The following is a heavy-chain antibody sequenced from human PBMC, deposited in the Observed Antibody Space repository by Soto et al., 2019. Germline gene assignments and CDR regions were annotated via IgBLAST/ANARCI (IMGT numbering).Heavy chain of an antibody. D-gene: IGHD2-15*01. CDR1: GGSISSYY. J-gene: IGHJ4*02. Sequence: PSETLSLTCTVSGGSISSYYWSWIRQPPGKGLEWIGYIYYSGSTNYNPSLKSRVTISVDTSKNQFSLKLNSVTAADTAVYYCARDRGGTYYSDYWGQGTLVTVSS. V-gene: IGHV4-59*01. CDR2: IYYSGST. CDR3: ARDRGGTYYSDY.